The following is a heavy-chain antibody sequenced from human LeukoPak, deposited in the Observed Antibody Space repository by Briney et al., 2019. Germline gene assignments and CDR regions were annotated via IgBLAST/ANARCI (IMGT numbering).Heavy chain of an antibody. CDR2: IYYSGST. J-gene: IGHJ4*02. Sequence: SETLSLTCTVSGGSISSYYWSWIRQPPGKGLEWIGYIYYSGSTNYNPSLKSRVTISVDRSKNQFSLKLSSVTAADTAVYYCATDSQTTLGYYFDYWGQGTLVTVSS. D-gene: IGHD1/OR15-1a*01. CDR1: GGSISSYY. CDR3: ATDSQTTLGYYFDY. V-gene: IGHV4-59*12.